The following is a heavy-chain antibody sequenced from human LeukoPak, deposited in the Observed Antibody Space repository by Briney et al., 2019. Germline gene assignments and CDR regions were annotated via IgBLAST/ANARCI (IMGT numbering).Heavy chain of an antibody. J-gene: IGHJ4*02. CDR2: SSSTI. CDR3: AKDPDGSGSYFY. D-gene: IGHD3-10*01. V-gene: IGHV3-48*01. Sequence: GGSLRLSCAASGFTFSSYSMSSSSTIYYADSVKGRFTISRDNAKNTLYLQMNSLRAEDTAVYYCAKDPDGSGSYFYWGQGTLVTVSS. CDR1: GFTFSSYS.